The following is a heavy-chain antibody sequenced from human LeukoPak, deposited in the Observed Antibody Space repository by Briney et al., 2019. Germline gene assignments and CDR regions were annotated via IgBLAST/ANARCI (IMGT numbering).Heavy chain of an antibody. V-gene: IGHV1-24*01. D-gene: IGHD3-22*01. J-gene: IGHJ4*02. CDR1: GYTLTELS. CDR3: ATDALGHYYDSSGYYPTWDY. CDR2: FDPEDGET. Sequence: GASVKVSCKVSGYTLTELSTHWVRQAPGKGLEWMGGFDPEDGETIYAQKFQGRVTMTEDTSTDTAYMELSSLRSEDTAVYYCATDALGHYYDSSGYYPTWDYWGQGTLVTVSS.